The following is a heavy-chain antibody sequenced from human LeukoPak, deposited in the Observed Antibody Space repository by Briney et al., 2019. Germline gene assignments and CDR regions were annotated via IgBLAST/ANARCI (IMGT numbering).Heavy chain of an antibody. Sequence: SETLSLTCAVYGGSFSGYYWSWIRQPPGKGLEWIGEINHSGSTNYNPSLKSRVIISVDTSKNQFSLKLSSVTAADTAVYYCARADRAEYFQHWGQGTLVTVSS. J-gene: IGHJ1*01. CDR1: GGSFSGYY. CDR2: INHSGST. V-gene: IGHV4-34*01. CDR3: ARADRAEYFQH.